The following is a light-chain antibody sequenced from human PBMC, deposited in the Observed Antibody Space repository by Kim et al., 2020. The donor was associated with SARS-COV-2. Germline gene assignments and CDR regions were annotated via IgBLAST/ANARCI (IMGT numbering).Light chain of an antibody. CDR3: QQYHMWPLT. CDR1: QSISSN. J-gene: IGKJ4*01. Sequence: SVSPGERATLSCRASQSISSNLAWYQQKPGQAPRLLIYGASTRATGIPARFSGSGSGTEFTLTISGLQSEDFAVYYCQQYHMWPLTFGGGTKVDIK. CDR2: GAS. V-gene: IGKV3-15*01.